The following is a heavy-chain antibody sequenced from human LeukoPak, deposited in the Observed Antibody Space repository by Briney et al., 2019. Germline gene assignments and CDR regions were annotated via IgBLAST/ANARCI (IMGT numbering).Heavy chain of an antibody. V-gene: IGHV3-9*01. CDR1: GCTCDDYA. Sequence: GRSLRLAGAASGCTCDDYAMHGVRQAPGKGLEWVSGISWNSGSIGYADSVKGRFTISRDNAKNSLYLQMNSLRAEDTALYYCAKDIRDGYTNTLDYWGQGTLVTVSS. CDR3: AKDIRDGYTNTLDY. D-gene: IGHD5-24*01. CDR2: ISWNSGSI. J-gene: IGHJ4*02.